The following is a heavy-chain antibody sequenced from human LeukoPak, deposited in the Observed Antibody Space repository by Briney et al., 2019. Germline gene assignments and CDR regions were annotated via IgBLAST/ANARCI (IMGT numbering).Heavy chain of an antibody. J-gene: IGHJ6*04. CDR2: ISYDGSNK. D-gene: IGHD3-10*01. V-gene: IGHV3-30*04. CDR3: ARDIEYYGSGSYYEDYYYGMDV. Sequence: GGSLRLSCAASGFTFSSYAMHWVRQAPGKGLEWVAVISYDGSNKYYADSVKGRFTISRVNSKNTLYLQMNSLRAEDTAVYYCARDIEYYGSGSYYEDYYYGMDVWGKGTTVTVSS. CDR1: GFTFSSYA.